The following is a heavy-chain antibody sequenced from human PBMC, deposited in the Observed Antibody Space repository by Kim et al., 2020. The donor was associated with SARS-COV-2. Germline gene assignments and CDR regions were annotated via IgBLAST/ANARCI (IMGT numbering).Heavy chain of an antibody. V-gene: IGHV3-9*01. J-gene: IGHJ4*02. D-gene: IGHD3-10*01. Sequence: VKGRFTISRDNAKNSLYLQMNSLRAEDTALYYCAKDMNYYGSGSYPLDYWGQGTLVTVSS. CDR3: AKDMNYYGSGSYPLDY.